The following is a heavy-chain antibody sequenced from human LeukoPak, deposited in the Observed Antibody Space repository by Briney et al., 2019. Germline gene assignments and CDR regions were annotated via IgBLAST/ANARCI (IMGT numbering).Heavy chain of an antibody. CDR1: GFTFSSSE. Sequence: GGSLRLSCAASGFTFSSSEMNWVRQAPGKGLEWISYISSSGNSIYYADSVKGRFTISRDNAKNSLYLQMNSLRAEDTATYYCARRFDVWGRGTLVTVSS. V-gene: IGHV3-48*03. CDR2: ISSSGNSI. J-gene: IGHJ2*01. CDR3: ARRFDV.